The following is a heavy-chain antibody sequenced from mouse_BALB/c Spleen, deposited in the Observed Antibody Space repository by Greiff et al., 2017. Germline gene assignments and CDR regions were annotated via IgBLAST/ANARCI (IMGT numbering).Heavy chain of an antibody. J-gene: IGHJ4*01. CDR1: GYSITSDYA. D-gene: IGHD1-1*01. CDR2: ISYSGST. Sequence: EVQLVESGPGLVKPSQSLSLTCTVTGYSITSDYAWNWIRQFPGNKLEWMGYISYSGSTSYNPSLKSRISITRDTSKNQFFLQLNSVTTEDTATYYCARGDGSSPYYYAMDYWGQGTSVTVSS. CDR3: ARGDGSSPYYYAMDY. V-gene: IGHV3-2*02.